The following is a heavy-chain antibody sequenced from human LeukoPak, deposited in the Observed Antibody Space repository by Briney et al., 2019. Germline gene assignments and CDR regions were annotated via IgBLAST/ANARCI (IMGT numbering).Heavy chain of an antibody. CDR3: ARGRTSPPKDIVVVPAAIWWFDP. CDR1: GGSFSGYY. J-gene: IGHJ5*02. V-gene: IGHV4-34*01. Sequence: SETLSLTCAVYGGSFSGYYWSWIRQPPGKGLEWMGEINHSGSTNYNPSLKSRVTISVDTSKNQFSLKLSSVTAADTAVYYCARGRTSPPKDIVVVPAAIWWFDPWGQGTLVTVSS. CDR2: INHSGST. D-gene: IGHD2-2*01.